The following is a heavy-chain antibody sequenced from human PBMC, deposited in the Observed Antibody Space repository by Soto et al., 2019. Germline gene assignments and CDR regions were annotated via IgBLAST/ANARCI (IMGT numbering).Heavy chain of an antibody. CDR3: AKRATVTTDGEIAY. CDR1: GFTFSSKA. J-gene: IGHJ4*02. D-gene: IGHD4-17*01. V-gene: IGHV3-23*01. Sequence: EVQMLESGGGLVQPGGSLRLSCAASGFTFSSKAMSWVRQAPGKGLEWVSGISGGGGSTYYADSVKGRFTISRDNSKNTLFLQMNRLRAEDTAVYYCAKRATVTTDGEIAYWGQGTLVTVSS. CDR2: ISGGGGST.